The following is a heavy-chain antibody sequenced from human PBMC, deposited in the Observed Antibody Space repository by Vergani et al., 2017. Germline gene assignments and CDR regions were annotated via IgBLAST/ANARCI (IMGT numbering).Heavy chain of an antibody. CDR1: GFTFSSYD. J-gene: IGHJ3*02. CDR3: SRGGNEYCSSTSCHGAFDI. Sequence: EVQLVESGGGLVQPGGSLRLSCAASGFTFSSYDMHWVRQATGKGLEWVSAIGTAGDTYYPGSVKGRFSISRENAKNSLYLQMNSLRAGDTAVYYCSRGGNEYCSSTSCHGAFDIWGQGTMVTVSS. V-gene: IGHV3-13*01. CDR2: IGTAGDT. D-gene: IGHD2-2*01.